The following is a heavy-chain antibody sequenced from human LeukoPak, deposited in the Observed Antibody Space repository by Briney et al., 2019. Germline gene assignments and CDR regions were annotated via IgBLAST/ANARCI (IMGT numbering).Heavy chain of an antibody. D-gene: IGHD3-10*01. Sequence: SETLSLTCTVSGDSISSYYYTWIRQPPGKGLEWIGYVSHSGSTNHNPSLKSRVAMSLDTSKNQLSLKLSSVTAADTAVYYCTRAPLRSATDHWGQGSLVTVSS. CDR2: VSHSGST. V-gene: IGHV4-59*08. CDR3: TRAPLRSATDH. J-gene: IGHJ4*02. CDR1: GDSISSYY.